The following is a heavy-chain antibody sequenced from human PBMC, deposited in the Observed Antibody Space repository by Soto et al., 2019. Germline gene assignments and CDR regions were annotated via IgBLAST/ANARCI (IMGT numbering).Heavy chain of an antibody. J-gene: IGHJ4*02. CDR2: VSAYNGNT. D-gene: IGHD6-13*01. CDR3: ARVIAAAADFDY. CDR1: GYTFTSYG. V-gene: IGHV1-18*01. Sequence: QVQLVQSGAEVKKPGASVKVSCKASGYTFTSYGISWVRQAPGQGLEWMGWVSAYNGNTNYAQKLQGRVTMTPDTSTNTPYMELRNLRSDATAVYYCARVIAAAADFDYWGQGTLVTVSS.